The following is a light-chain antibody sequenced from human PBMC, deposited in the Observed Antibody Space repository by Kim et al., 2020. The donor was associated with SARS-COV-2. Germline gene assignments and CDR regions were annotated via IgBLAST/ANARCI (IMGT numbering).Light chain of an antibody. Sequence: SSELTQDPAVSVALGQTVRITCQGDSLRSYYASWYQQKPGQAPVLVIYGKNNRPSGLPDRFSGCSSGNTASLTITGAQAEDEADYYCNSRDSSGNHWVFG. V-gene: IGLV3-19*01. J-gene: IGLJ3*02. CDR3: NSRDSSGNHWV. CDR1: SLRSYY. CDR2: GKN.